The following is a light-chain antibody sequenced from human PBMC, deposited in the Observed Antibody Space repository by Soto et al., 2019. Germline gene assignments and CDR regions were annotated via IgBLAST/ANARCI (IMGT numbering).Light chain of an antibody. V-gene: IGKV1-39*01. CDR1: QTIKNY. J-gene: IGKJ2*01. CDR3: QQSYSFPYT. Sequence: DIQMTQSPSSLSASVGDRVVITCRASQTIKNYLNWYQQKTGEAPKLLIYAASTLQSGVPSRFSGGESGTDFTLAISSLQPEDFATYFCQQSYSFPYTFGQGTNLVIK. CDR2: AAS.